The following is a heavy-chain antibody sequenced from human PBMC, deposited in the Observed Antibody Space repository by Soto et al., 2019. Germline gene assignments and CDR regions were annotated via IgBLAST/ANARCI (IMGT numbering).Heavy chain of an antibody. D-gene: IGHD2-2*01. CDR1: GFTFSGSA. V-gene: IGHV3-73*01. CDR3: TGIVVVPAAKLIDY. Sequence: ESGGGLVQPGGSLKLSCAASGFTFSGSAMHWVRQASGKGLEWVGRIRSKANSYATAYAASVKGRFTISRDDSKNTAYLQMNSLKTEDTAVYYCTGIVVVPAAKLIDYWGQGTLVTVSS. J-gene: IGHJ4*02. CDR2: IRSKANSYAT.